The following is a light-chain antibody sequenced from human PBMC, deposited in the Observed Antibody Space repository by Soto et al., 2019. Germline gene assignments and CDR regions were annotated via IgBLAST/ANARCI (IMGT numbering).Light chain of an antibody. V-gene: IGLV1-44*01. J-gene: IGLJ1*01. CDR1: SSNIGSNT. CDR3: AAWDDSLNGYG. CDR2: SNN. Sequence: QAVLTQPPSASGTPGQRVTISCSGSSSNIGSNTVNWCQQLPGTAPKLLISSNNQRPSGVPDRFSGSKSGTSASLAISGLQSEDEADYFCAAWDDSLNGYGFGTGTKVTVL.